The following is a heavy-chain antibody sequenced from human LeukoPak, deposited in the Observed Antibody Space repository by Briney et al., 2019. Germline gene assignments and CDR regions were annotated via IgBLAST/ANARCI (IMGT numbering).Heavy chain of an antibody. D-gene: IGHD3-3*01. V-gene: IGHV3-7*01. CDR1: GFTFSTYW. CDR2: IKQDGSEK. J-gene: IGHJ4*02. CDR3: ARDRNTDFWSGYYTNYFDY. Sequence: GGSLRLSCAAPGFTFSTYWMAWVRQAPGKGLEWVANIKQDGSEKYYVDSVKGRFTISRDNAKNSLYLQMNSLRAEDTAVYYCARDRNTDFWSGYYTNYFDYWGQGTLVTVSS.